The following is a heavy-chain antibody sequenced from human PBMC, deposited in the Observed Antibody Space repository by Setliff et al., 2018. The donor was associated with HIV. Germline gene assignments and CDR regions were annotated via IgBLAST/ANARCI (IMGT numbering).Heavy chain of an antibody. J-gene: IGHJ4*01. V-gene: IGHV4-61*09. CDR1: GGSISSGSYY. Sequence: KPSETLSLTCTVSGGSISSGSYYWSWIRQPAGKGLEWIGHIYTSGSTNYNPSLKSRVTISVDTSKNQFSLKLSSVTAADTAVYYCARGDGAPYSRSSGLFDYWG. CDR3: ARGDGAPYSRSSGLFDY. CDR2: IYTSGST. D-gene: IGHD6-6*01.